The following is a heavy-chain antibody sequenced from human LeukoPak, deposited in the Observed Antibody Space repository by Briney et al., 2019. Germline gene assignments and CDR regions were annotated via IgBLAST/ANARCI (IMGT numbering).Heavy chain of an antibody. CDR3: AKIGYCSSASCLGDTFEI. Sequence: GGSLRLSCAASGFIFSNYGMHWVRQAPGKGLEWVAFIRYDGGNKYYVDSVKGRFIISRDNSKNTLYLQMNSLRPEDTAVYYCAKIGYCSSASCLGDTFEIWGQGTMVTVSS. J-gene: IGHJ3*02. D-gene: IGHD2-2*01. CDR2: IRYDGGNK. CDR1: GFIFSNYG. V-gene: IGHV3-30*02.